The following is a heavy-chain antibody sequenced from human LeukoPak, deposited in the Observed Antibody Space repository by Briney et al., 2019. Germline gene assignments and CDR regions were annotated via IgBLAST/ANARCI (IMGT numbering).Heavy chain of an antibody. D-gene: IGHD3-10*01. V-gene: IGHV3-23*01. Sequence: GGSLRLSCAASGFTFSSYAMSWVRQAPGKGLEWVSAISAGGGSTYYADSVKGRFTISRDNSKNTLYLQMNSLRAEDTAVYYCAKKGVWYYYGSGSYYDPYYYYGMDVWGQGTTVTVSS. CDR3: AKKGVWYYYGSGSYYDPYYYYGMDV. CDR2: ISAGGGST. CDR1: GFTFSSYA. J-gene: IGHJ6*02.